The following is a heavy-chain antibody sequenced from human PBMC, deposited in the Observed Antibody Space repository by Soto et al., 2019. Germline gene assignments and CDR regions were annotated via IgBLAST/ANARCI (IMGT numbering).Heavy chain of an antibody. J-gene: IGHJ5*02. D-gene: IGHD4-17*01. CDR3: ATGEGGDYVYESGP. CDR2: IIPNFGTP. V-gene: IGHV1-69*01. CDR1: GGIFSSYA. Sequence: VQLVQSGAEVKKPGSSVKVSCTASGGIFSSYAVSWVRQAPGQGLEWMGGIIPNFGTPNYAQKFEGRVTLTADESTSTANMELSSLRSEDTAVYYCATGEGGDYVYESGPWGQGNLVTVSS.